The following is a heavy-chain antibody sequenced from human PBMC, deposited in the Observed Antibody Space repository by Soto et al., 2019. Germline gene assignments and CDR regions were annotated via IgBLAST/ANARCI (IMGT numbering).Heavy chain of an antibody. CDR1: GYTLTELS. D-gene: IGHD2-15*01. J-gene: IGHJ3*02. Sequence: ASVKVSCKVSGYTLTELSMHWVRQAPGKGLEWMGGFDPEDGETIYAQKFQGRVTMTRNTSISTAYMELSSLRSEDTAVYYCARTPWRIDAFDIWGQGTMVTVSS. V-gene: IGHV1-24*01. CDR3: ARTPWRIDAFDI. CDR2: FDPEDGET.